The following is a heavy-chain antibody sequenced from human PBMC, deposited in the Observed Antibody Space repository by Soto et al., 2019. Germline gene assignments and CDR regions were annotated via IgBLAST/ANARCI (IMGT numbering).Heavy chain of an antibody. Sequence: ASVKVSCKASGYTFTNNAMHWVRQAPGQRLEWMGWINAGNGNTKYSQKFQGRVTITRDTSASTAYMELTSLRSEDTAVYYCAGEGKVDTALVIDNWGQGTLVTSPQ. J-gene: IGHJ4*02. CDR3: AGEGKVDTALVIDN. CDR2: INAGNGNT. CDR1: GYTFTNNA. D-gene: IGHD5-18*01. V-gene: IGHV1-3*01.